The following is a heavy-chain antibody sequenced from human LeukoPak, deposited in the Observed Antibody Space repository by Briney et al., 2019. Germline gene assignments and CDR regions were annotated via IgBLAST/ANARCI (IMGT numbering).Heavy chain of an antibody. Sequence: GGSLRVSCAASGFTFSSYAMSWVRQAPENGLEWVSAISGSGGSTYYADSVKGRFTISRDNSKNTLYLQMNSLRAEDTAVYYCARVNGDTVYGMDVWGQGTTVTVSS. CDR1: GFTFSSYA. J-gene: IGHJ6*02. D-gene: IGHD2-8*01. V-gene: IGHV3-23*01. CDR2: ISGSGGST. CDR3: ARVNGDTVYGMDV.